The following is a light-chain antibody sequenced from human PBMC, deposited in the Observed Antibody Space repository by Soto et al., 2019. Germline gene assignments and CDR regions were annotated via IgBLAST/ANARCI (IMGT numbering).Light chain of an antibody. CDR1: QSVGNNY. V-gene: IGKV3-20*01. Sequence: NVLTQSPGTLSLSPGERATLSCRASQSVGNNYLAWYQQKPGQAPRLLIYEASSRATGIPNRFSGSGSGTDFTLTVSSLEPEDFAVYYCHQYATSPRTFGGGTKVEIK. CDR3: HQYATSPRT. J-gene: IGKJ4*01. CDR2: EAS.